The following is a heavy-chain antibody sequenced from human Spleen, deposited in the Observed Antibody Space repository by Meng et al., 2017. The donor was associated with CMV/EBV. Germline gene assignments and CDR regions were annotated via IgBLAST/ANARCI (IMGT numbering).Heavy chain of an antibody. CDR3: ARDLGALGVVGRPFDY. V-gene: IGHV4-34*01. Sequence: SETLSLTCTVYGGSLSGYYWSWIRQPPEKGLEWIGEVNHSGGINYNPSLKSRVTISVDTSKKQFSLKLTSVTAADTAVYYCARDLGALGVVGRPFDYWGQGTLVTVSS. CDR1: GGSLSGYY. CDR2: VNHSGGI. D-gene: IGHD3-16*01. J-gene: IGHJ4*02.